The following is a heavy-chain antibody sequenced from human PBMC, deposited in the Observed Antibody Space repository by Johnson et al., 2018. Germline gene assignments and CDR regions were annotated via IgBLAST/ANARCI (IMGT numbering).Heavy chain of an antibody. CDR3: ARAGASAVDDAFDI. CDR1: GFTFSSYW. D-gene: IGHD1/OR15-1a*01. Sequence: VQLVESGGGLVQPGGSLRLSCAASGFTFSSYWMSWVRQAPGKGLEWVANIKQDGSEKYYVDSVKGRFTISRDKSKNTVYLQMNSLRAEDRAVYYCARAGASAVDDAFDIWGQGTMVTVSS. J-gene: IGHJ3*02. CDR2: IKQDGSEK. V-gene: IGHV3-7*01.